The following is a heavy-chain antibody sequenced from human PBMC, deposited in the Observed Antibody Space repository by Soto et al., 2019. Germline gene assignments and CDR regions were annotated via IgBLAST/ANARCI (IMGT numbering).Heavy chain of an antibody. J-gene: IGHJ5*02. D-gene: IGHD3-22*01. CDR2: IYYTGST. CDR1: GASISSSSYY. CDR3: AAALDSSGDPSGWFDP. V-gene: IGHV4-39*02. Sequence: QLQLQESGPGLVKSSETLSLTCAVSGASISSSSYYWGWIRQPPGRGLEWIGSIYYTGSTFRNPSLKSRVTISVDTSKNHFSLSLMSLTAADTAIYYCAAALDSSGDPSGWFDPWGQGTLVTVSS.